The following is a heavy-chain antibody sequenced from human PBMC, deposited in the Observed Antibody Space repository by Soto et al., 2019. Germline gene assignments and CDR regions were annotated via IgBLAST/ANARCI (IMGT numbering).Heavy chain of an antibody. D-gene: IGHD4-17*01. J-gene: IGHJ2*01. CDR3: ARARRVYGDYVDWYFDL. Sequence: QVQLQESGPGLVNPSETLSLTCTVSGGSITRYYWSWIRQPPGKGLEWIGYIYDSGSTNYNPSLRNRVTISGATSKSQFSLKLSSVTAADTAVYYCARARRVYGDYVDWYFDLWGRGTLVTVSS. V-gene: IGHV4-59*01. CDR1: GGSITRYY. CDR2: IYDSGST.